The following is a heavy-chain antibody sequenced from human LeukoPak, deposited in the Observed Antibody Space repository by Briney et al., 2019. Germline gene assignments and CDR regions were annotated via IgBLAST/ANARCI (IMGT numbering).Heavy chain of an antibody. CDR3: AKDFYYGSGGYYPSNYFDY. V-gene: IGHV3-23*01. CDR1: GFTFSSYA. J-gene: IGHJ4*02. CDR2: ISGSGGST. Sequence: GGSLRLSCAASGFTFSSYAMSWVRQAPGKGLEWVSAISGSGGSTYYADSVKGRFTISRDNSENTLYLQMNSLRAEDTAVYYCAKDFYYGSGGYYPSNYFDYWGQGTLVTVSS. D-gene: IGHD3-10*01.